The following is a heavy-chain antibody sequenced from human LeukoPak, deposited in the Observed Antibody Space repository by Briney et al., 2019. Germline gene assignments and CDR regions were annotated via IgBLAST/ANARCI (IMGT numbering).Heavy chain of an antibody. J-gene: IGHJ4*02. CDR3: VGEGPSLFEY. CDR1: GFSLGSYW. CDR2: INQDASRK. D-gene: IGHD3-16*01. V-gene: IGHV3-7*03. Sequence: PGGSLRLSCTASGFSLGSYWMSWVRQAPGKGLEWVANINQDASRKYYAGSVTGRFSVSRDNAQNSLHLQMDSLRAEDTAVYYCVGEGPSLFEYWGQGTLVTVSS.